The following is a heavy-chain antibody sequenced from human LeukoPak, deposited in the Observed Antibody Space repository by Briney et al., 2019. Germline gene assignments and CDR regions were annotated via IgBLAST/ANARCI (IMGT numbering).Heavy chain of an antibody. CDR2: INPSGGST. Sequence: GASVKISCKASGYTFTSHHIHWVRQAPGQGHEWMGIINPSGGSTNYGQKFQGRVTMTRDMSTSTVYMELSSLRSDDTAVYYCARAGYYDSSGYFHYYYMDVWGKGTTVTISS. V-gene: IGHV1-46*01. D-gene: IGHD3-22*01. J-gene: IGHJ6*03. CDR3: ARAGYYDSSGYFHYYYMDV. CDR1: GYTFTSHH.